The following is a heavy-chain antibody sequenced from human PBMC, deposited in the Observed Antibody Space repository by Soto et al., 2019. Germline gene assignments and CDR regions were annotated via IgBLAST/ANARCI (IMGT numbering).Heavy chain of an antibody. CDR1: GGSISSSNW. V-gene: IGHV4-4*02. J-gene: IGHJ6*02. Sequence: PSETLSLTCAVSGGSISSSNWWSWVRQPPGKGLELIGEIYHSGSTNYNPSLKSRVTISVDKSKNQFSLKLSSVTAADTAVYYCARDALLWFGELTDYYYYGMDVWGQGTTVTVSS. CDR3: ARDALLWFGELTDYYYYGMDV. D-gene: IGHD3-10*01. CDR2: IYHSGST.